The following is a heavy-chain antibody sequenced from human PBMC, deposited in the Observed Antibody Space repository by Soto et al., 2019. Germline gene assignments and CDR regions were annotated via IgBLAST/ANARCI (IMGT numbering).Heavy chain of an antibody. V-gene: IGHV1-69*13. Sequence: GASVKVSCKGSGGTFSSYAISWVRQAPGQGLEWMGGIIPIFGTANYAQKFQGRVTITADESTSTAYMELSSLRSEDTAVYYCARGXDCSSTSCYLGVWYFDPWGQGTLVTVSS. D-gene: IGHD2-2*01. CDR3: ARGXDCSSTSCYLGVWYFDP. J-gene: IGHJ5*02. CDR2: IIPIFGTA. CDR1: GGTFSSYA.